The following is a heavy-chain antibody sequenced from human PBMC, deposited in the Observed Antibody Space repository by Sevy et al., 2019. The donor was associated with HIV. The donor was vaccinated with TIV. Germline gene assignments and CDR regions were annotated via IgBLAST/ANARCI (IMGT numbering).Heavy chain of an antibody. CDR3: AKRGGYDYDLSDYYGMDV. D-gene: IGHD3-22*01. J-gene: IGHJ6*02. V-gene: IGHV3-30*18. CDR1: GFTFSNFG. CDR2: TRYDGTID. Sequence: GGSLRLSCAASGFTFSNFGMHWVRQAPGKGLEWLAVTRYDGTIDQYAESVKGRFTISRDNVKNTLFLQMNRLNVDDTAVYFCAKRGGYDYDLSDYYGMDVWGQGTTVTVSS.